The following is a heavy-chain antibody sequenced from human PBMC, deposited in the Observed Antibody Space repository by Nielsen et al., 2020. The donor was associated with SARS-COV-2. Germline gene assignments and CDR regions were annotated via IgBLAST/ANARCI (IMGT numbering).Heavy chain of an antibody. CDR2: ISWNSGSI. V-gene: IGHV3-9*03. CDR3: AKPLVVAATIPPDDFVI. D-gene: IGHD2-15*01. J-gene: IGHJ3*02. CDR1: GFTFEDYA. Sequence: GGSLRLSCAASGFTFEDYAMHGVGKAPGKGLEGVSGISWNSGSIGYADSVKGRFTISRDKAKNSLYLQLNSLRAEDMALYYCAKPLVVAATIPPDDFVIWCHGTMVTVSS.